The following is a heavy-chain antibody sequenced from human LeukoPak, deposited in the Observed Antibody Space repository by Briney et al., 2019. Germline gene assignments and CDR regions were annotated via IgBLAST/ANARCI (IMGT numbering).Heavy chain of an antibody. Sequence: GGSLRLSCAASGFTFSYTGMHWVRQAPGKGLEWVANIKQDGSEKYYVDSVKGRFTISRDNDNAKDSLYLQMNSLRAEDTAVYYCARARSIRVFDIWGQGTMVTVSS. CDR2: IKQDGSEK. V-gene: IGHV3-7*01. CDR1: GFTFSYTG. J-gene: IGHJ3*02. D-gene: IGHD5-12*01. CDR3: ARARSIRVFDI.